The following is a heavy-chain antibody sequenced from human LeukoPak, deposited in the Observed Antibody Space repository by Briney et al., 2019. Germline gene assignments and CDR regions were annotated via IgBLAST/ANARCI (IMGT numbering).Heavy chain of an antibody. V-gene: IGHV4-38-2*01. J-gene: IGHJ4*02. CDR1: GYSISSGYY. D-gene: IGHD3-3*01. CDR3: ARLITIFGVVDPFDY. CDR2: IYHSGST. Sequence: SETLSLTCAVSGYSISSGYYWGWIRQPPGNGLEWIGSIYHSGSTYYNPSLKSRVTISVDTSKNQFSLKLSSVTAADTAVYYCARLITIFGVVDPFDYWGQGTLVTVSS.